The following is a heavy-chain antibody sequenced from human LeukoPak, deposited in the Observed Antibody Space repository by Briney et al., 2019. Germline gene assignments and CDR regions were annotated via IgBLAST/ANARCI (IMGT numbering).Heavy chain of an antibody. V-gene: IGHV4-34*01. CDR3: ARVEIAVAGTWFDP. D-gene: IGHD6-19*01. CDR2: INHSGST. J-gene: IGHJ5*02. CDR1: GGSFSGYY. Sequence: PSETLSLTCAVYGGSFSGYYWSWVRQPPGKGLEWIGEINHSGSTNYNPSLKSRVTISVDTSKNQFSLKLSSVTAADTAVYYCARVEIAVAGTWFDPWGQGTLVTVSS.